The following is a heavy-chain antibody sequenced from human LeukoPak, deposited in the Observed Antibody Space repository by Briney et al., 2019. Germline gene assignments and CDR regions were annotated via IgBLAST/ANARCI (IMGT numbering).Heavy chain of an antibody. CDR2: IYYTGRT. V-gene: IGHV4-61*08. D-gene: IGHD2-8*01. J-gene: IGHJ4*02. CDR3: ARRIESLYYFDY. CDR1: GGSVSSSGYY. Sequence: PSETLSLTCAVSGGSVSSSGYYWSWIRQPPGKGLEWIAYIYYTGRTNYNPSLKSRVTISLDTSNGQFSLKLSSVTAADTAVYYCARRIESLYYFDYWGQGTLVTVSS.